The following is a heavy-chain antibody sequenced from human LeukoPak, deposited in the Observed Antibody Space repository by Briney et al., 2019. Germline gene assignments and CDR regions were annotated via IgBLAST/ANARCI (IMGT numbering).Heavy chain of an antibody. D-gene: IGHD1-1*01. J-gene: IGHJ3*02. Sequence: GGSLRLSCAASGFTFSSYAMSWVRQAPRKGLEWVSAITGSGGITYYADSVKGRFTISRDNSKNTLYLQMNSLRAEDTAIYYCAKDRQGSNWNGAFDIWGQGTMVTVSS. CDR3: AKDRQGSNWNGAFDI. V-gene: IGHV3-23*01. CDR2: ITGSGGIT. CDR1: GFTFSSYA.